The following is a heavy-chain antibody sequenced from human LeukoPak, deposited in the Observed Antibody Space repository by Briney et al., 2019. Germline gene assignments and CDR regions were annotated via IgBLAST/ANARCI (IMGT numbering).Heavy chain of an antibody. V-gene: IGHV3-7*01. Sequence: PGGSLRLSCAASGFTFSSYWMSWVRQAPGKGLEWVANIKQDGSEKYYVDSVKGRFTISRDNAKNSLYLQMNSLRAEDTAVYYCARGPSITLAYYYYGMDVWGQGTTVTVSS. CDR1: GFTFSSYW. CDR3: ARGPSITLAYYYYGMDV. D-gene: IGHD3-10*01. J-gene: IGHJ6*02. CDR2: IKQDGSEK.